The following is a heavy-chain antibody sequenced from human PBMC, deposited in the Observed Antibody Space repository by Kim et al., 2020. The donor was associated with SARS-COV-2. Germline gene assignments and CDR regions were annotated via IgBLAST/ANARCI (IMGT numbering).Heavy chain of an antibody. V-gene: IGHV3-74*01. CDR3: ARDQYNWNRGGMDV. J-gene: IGHJ6*02. Sequence: ADSVKGRFTISRDNAKNTLYLQMNSLRAEDTAVYYCARDQYNWNRGGMDVWGQGTTVTVSS. D-gene: IGHD1-20*01.